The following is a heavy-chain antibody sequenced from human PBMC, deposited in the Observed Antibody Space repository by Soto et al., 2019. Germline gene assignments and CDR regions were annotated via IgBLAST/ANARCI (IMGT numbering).Heavy chain of an antibody. D-gene: IGHD3-22*01. CDR3: ARAGDSSGYSDY. CDR2: ISHSGRT. Sequence: QVQLQQWGAGLLKPSETLSLTCAVYGGSFSGYYWSWIRQPPGKGLEWIGEISHSGRTNYNPSLKSGVTISVDTSKNQFSLKLSSVTAADTAVYYCARAGDSSGYSDYWGQGTLVTVSS. V-gene: IGHV4-34*01. CDR1: GGSFSGYY. J-gene: IGHJ4*02.